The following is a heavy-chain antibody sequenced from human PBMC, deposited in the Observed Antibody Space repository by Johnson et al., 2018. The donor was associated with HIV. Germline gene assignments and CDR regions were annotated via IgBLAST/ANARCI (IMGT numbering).Heavy chain of an antibody. Sequence: VQLVESGGSVVRPGGSLRLSCAASGFTFSSYAMSWVRQAPGKGLEWVSVIYSGGSTYYADSVKGRFTISRDNSKNTLYLQMNSLRAEDTAVYYCARQYRNSGGRTGAFDIWGQGTMVTVSS. CDR2: IYSGGST. D-gene: IGHD1-26*01. J-gene: IGHJ3*02. CDR3: ARQYRNSGGRTGAFDI. V-gene: IGHV3-66*04. CDR1: GFTFSSYA.